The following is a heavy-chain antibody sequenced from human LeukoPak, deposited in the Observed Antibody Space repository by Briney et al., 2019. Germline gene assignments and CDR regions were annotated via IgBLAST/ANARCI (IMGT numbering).Heavy chain of an antibody. CDR2: TKQDGSEK. V-gene: IGHV3-7*01. Sequence: GGSLRLSCAASGFTFSSYWMSWVRQAPGKGLEWVANTKQDGSEKYDVDSVKGRFTISRDNSKNTLYLQMGSLRAEDMAVYYCARTGAIGYYYGMDVWGQGTTVTVSS. CDR1: GFTFSSYW. CDR3: ARTGAIGYYYGMDV. D-gene: IGHD1-1*01. J-gene: IGHJ6*02.